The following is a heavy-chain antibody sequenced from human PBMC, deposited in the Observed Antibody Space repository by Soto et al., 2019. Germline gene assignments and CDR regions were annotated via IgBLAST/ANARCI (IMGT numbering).Heavy chain of an antibody. J-gene: IGHJ4*02. V-gene: IGHV2-5*02. CDR1: GFSLTARPVG. Sequence: QITLKESGPTRMKPTQTLTLTCSFSGFSLTARPVGVGWIRQPPGKALEWLAVIYWDDDKRYSPSLRSRLTLTKDTSKNQVVLSVTDMDPVDTATYYCAHRLGGFTWNDGYFDYWGQGALVTVSS. D-gene: IGHD1-1*01. CDR2: IYWDDDK. CDR3: AHRLGGFTWNDGYFDY.